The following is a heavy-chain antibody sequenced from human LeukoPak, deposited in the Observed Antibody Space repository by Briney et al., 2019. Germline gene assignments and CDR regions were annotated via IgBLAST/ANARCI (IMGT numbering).Heavy chain of an antibody. D-gene: IGHD1-26*01. CDR1: GASIISYY. J-gene: IGHJ5*02. CDR2: IYYSGST. V-gene: IGHV4-59*01. CDR3: ARLYREGGERFDP. Sequence: SETLSLTCTVSGASIISYYWTWIRQPPGKGLEWIGYIYYSGSTNYNPSLKSRVTISVDTSKNQFSLKLSSVTAADTAVCYCARLYREGGERFDPWGQGTLVTVSS.